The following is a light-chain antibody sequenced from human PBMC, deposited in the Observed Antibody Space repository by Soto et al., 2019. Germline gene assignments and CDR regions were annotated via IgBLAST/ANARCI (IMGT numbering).Light chain of an antibody. CDR1: QSIGSY. V-gene: IGKV3-11*01. CDR2: DAS. CDR3: QQRSNWPIT. J-gene: IGKJ5*01. Sequence: IVLTQSPATLSSIPGDRVTLSCRASQSIGSYLAWYQHKLGQPPRLLIYDASNRATGIPVRFSGSGSGTDFTLTISSLEPEDFAVYYCQQRSNWPITFGQRTRLEIK.